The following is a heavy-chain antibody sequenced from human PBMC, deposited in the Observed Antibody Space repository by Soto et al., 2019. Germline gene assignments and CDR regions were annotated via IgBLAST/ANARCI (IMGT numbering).Heavy chain of an antibody. Sequence: QVQLVESGGGVVQPGRSLRLSCAASGFTFSSYGMHWVRQAPGKGLEWVAVIWYDGSNKYYVDSVKGRFTISRDNSKNTLYLQMNSLRAEDTAVYYCASEYCSGGGCYYYGMGVWGQGTRVTVSS. CDR3: ASEYCSGGGCYYYGMGV. D-gene: IGHD2-15*01. J-gene: IGHJ6*02. V-gene: IGHV3-33*01. CDR1: GFTFSSYG. CDR2: IWYDGSNK.